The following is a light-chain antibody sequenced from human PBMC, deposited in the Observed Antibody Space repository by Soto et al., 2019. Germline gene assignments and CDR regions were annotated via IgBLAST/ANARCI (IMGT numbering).Light chain of an antibody. CDR3: QQYDNFPRT. V-gene: IGKV1-33*01. CDR1: QDISNY. CDR2: DTS. Sequence: DIQMTQSPSSLSASVGDRITITCQASQDISNYLNWYQQKPGKAPKLLIYDTSNLKTGVPSRFSGSGSGTDFTFTISSLQPEDIATYFCQQYDNFPRTFGQGTKVEIK. J-gene: IGKJ1*01.